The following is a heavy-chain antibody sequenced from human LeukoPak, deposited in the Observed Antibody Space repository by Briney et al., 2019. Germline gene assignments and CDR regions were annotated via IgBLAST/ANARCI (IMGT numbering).Heavy chain of an antibody. CDR1: GVSISSHY. CDR2: IYYSGST. D-gene: IGHD3-3*01. Sequence: PSETLSLTYTVSGVSISSHYWSWIRQPPGPGLEWIGYIYYSGSTNYNPSLKTRGAISADTSTNQFSLQLSSVTAADTAVYYCARGLPYSDFAGRTTFEPWGQGTLVTVSS. J-gene: IGHJ5*02. CDR3: ARGLPYSDFAGRTTFEP. V-gene: IGHV4-59*11.